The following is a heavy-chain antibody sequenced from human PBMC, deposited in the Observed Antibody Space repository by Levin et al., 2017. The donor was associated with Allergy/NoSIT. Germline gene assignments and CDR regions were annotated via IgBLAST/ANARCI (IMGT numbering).Heavy chain of an antibody. D-gene: IGHD6-19*01. Sequence: PGESLKISCAASGFTFSSHSMNWVRQAPGKGLEWVSYISASSSTIYYADSVKGRFTISRDYAKKSLDLQMKSLRDEDTAVYYCARVSSGWSIDYWGQGTLVAVSS. CDR2: ISASSSTI. CDR1: GFTFSSHS. CDR3: ARVSSGWSIDY. V-gene: IGHV3-48*02. J-gene: IGHJ4*02.